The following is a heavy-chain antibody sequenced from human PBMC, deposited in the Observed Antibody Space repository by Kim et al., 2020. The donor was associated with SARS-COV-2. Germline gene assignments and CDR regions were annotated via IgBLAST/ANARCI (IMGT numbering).Heavy chain of an antibody. CDR3: AAFGVPGLWFDP. V-gene: IGHV3-48*03. CDR2: ISSSGSTI. J-gene: IGHJ5*02. Sequence: GGSLRLSCAASGFTFSSYEMNWVRQAPGKGLEWVSYISSSGSTIYYADSVKGRFTISRDNAKNSLYLQMNSLRAEDTAVYYCAAFGVPGLWFDPWGQGTLVTVSS. D-gene: IGHD3-3*01. CDR1: GFTFSSYE.